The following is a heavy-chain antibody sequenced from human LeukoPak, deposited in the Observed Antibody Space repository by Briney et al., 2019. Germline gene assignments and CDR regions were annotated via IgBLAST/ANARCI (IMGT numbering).Heavy chain of an antibody. CDR3: ARGTSGSYFYYYYGMDV. CDR2: IYSGGST. D-gene: IGHD1-26*01. J-gene: IGHJ6*02. CDR1: GFTVSSNY. Sequence: GGSLRLSCAASGFTVSSNYMSWVRQAPGKGLEWVSVIYSGGSTYYADSVKGRFTISRDNSQNTLYLQMNSLRAEDTAVYYCARGTSGSYFYYYYGMDVWGQGTTVTVSS. V-gene: IGHV3-66*01.